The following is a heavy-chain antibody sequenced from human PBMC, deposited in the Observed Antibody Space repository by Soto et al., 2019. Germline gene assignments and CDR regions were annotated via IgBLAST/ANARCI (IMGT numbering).Heavy chain of an antibody. D-gene: IGHD4-17*01. CDR3: AKDPWATTATSFVNYYSYMNV. CDR1: GFTFSSFG. V-gene: IGHV3-30*18. Sequence: QVQLVESGGGVVQPGRSLRLSCAASGFTFSSFGIHWVRQAPGKGLEWVAFISYDGNNKYYADSVKGRFTISRDNSKNTLYLQINSLRTEDTAVYYCAKDPWATTATSFVNYYSYMNVWGKGTTVTVSS. J-gene: IGHJ6*03. CDR2: ISYDGNNK.